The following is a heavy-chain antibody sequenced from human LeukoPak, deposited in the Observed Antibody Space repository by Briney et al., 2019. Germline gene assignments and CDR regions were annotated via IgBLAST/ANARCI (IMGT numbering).Heavy chain of an antibody. D-gene: IGHD3-22*01. Sequence: QPGRSLRLSCAASGXTFSSYAMHWVRQAPGKGQEWVAVISYDGSNKYYADSVKGRFTISRDNSKNTLYLQMNSLRAEDTAVYYCASHDSSGYYLDYWGQGTLVTVSS. V-gene: IGHV3-30-3*01. CDR2: ISYDGSNK. CDR1: GXTFSSYA. CDR3: ASHDSSGYYLDY. J-gene: IGHJ4*02.